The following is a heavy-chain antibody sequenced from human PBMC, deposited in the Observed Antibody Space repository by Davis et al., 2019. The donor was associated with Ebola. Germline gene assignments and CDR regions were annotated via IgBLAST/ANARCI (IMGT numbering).Heavy chain of an antibody. Sequence: ASVKVSCKASGYTFTSYAMHWVRQAPGQRLEWMGWINAGNGNTKYSQKFQGRVTMTRDTSTSTVYMELSSLRSEDTAVYYCARDGLARGLRSYFDPWGQGTLVTVSS. CDR1: GYTFTSYA. CDR3: ARDGLARGLRSYFDP. J-gene: IGHJ5*02. V-gene: IGHV1-3*01. CDR2: INAGNGNT. D-gene: IGHD4-17*01.